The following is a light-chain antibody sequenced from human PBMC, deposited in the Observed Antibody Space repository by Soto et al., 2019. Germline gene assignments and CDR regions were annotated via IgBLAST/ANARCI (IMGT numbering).Light chain of an antibody. V-gene: IGKV1-39*01. Sequence: DIRRTQSPSSLSSSLGDRVTITCRASQSIDTHLNWYQQHPGKAPNALIYEASNLQSGVPSRFSGSGSGTDFTLTISGLQPDDSATYYCHQTYSPPDTFGQGTKVDIK. CDR1: QSIDTH. CDR3: HQTYSPPDT. J-gene: IGKJ1*01. CDR2: EAS.